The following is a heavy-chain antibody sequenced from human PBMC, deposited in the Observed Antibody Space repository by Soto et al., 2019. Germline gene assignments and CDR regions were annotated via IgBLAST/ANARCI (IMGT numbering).Heavy chain of an antibody. CDR2: IYYSGST. Sequence: PSETLSLTCTVSGGSISSGDYYWSWIRQPPGKGLEWIGYIYYSGSTYYNPSLKSRVTISVDTSKNQFSLKLSSVTAADTAVYYCARATRIRVTMVRGPHDYWGQGTLVTVS. J-gene: IGHJ4*02. CDR3: ARATRIRVTMVRGPHDY. CDR1: GGSISSGDYY. V-gene: IGHV4-30-4*01. D-gene: IGHD3-10*01.